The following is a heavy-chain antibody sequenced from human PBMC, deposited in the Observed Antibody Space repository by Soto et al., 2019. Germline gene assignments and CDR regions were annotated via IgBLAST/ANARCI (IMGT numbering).Heavy chain of an antibody. J-gene: IGHJ6*02. CDR1: GGTFSSYA. Sequence: QVQLVQSGAEVKKPGSSVKVSCKASGGTFSSYAISWVRQAPGQGLEWMGGIIPIFGTANYAQKFQGRVTITADESTSTAYMELSSLRSEDTAVYYCARNASIAAAGRLASKVFTPDYYYYGMDVWGQGTTVTVSS. D-gene: IGHD6-13*01. V-gene: IGHV1-69*01. CDR3: ARNASIAAAGRLASKVFTPDYYYYGMDV. CDR2: IIPIFGTA.